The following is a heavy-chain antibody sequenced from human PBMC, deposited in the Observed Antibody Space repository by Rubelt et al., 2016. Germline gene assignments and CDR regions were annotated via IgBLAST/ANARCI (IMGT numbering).Heavy chain of an antibody. D-gene: IGHD3-16*01. CDR2: ISRSSDYI. V-gene: IGHV3-21*01. Sequence: EVQLLESGGGLVQPGGSLRLSCAASGFAFSRYAMPWVRQAPGKGLEWVSAISRSSDYIFYGDSVRGRFTISRDNAKNSLYRQMNSLSAEDTAVYYCARDIGGVGMSDWGQGSLVTVSS. CDR1: GFAFSRYA. CDR3: ARDIGGVGMSD. J-gene: IGHJ4*02.